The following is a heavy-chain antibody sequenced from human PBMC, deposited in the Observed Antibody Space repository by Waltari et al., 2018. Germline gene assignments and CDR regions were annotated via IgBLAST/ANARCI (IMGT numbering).Heavy chain of an antibody. CDR2: VDPEDGET. CDR1: GYTFSDYY. CDR3: ATALGDSSSASRPFDF. V-gene: IGHV1-69-2*01. J-gene: IGHJ3*01. D-gene: IGHD6-19*01. Sequence: EVQLLQSGAELKEPGTTVRISCKVSGYTFSDYYNHWVQQAPGKGLRWMGLVDPEDGETIYAENFQGRVTISADTFTDTAFMELSSLRSEDTAVFYCATALGDSSSASRPFDFWGQGTMITVSS.